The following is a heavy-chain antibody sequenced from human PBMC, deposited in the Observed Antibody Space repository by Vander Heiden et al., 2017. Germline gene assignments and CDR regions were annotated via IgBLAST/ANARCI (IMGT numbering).Heavy chain of an antibody. Sequence: EVQLVESGGGLVQPGGSLRLSCAVSGFHFSDYHMDWVRQAPGKGLEWVARTRNKDNSYSTEYAASVRGRFTISRDESKNSLFLQMNSLKTEDTAVYYCARGEVGVSAPVVFDYWGQGTQVTVSS. CDR3: ARGEVGVSAPVVFDY. CDR1: GFHFSDYH. CDR2: TRNKDNSYST. D-gene: IGHD2-2*01. J-gene: IGHJ4*02. V-gene: IGHV3-72*01.